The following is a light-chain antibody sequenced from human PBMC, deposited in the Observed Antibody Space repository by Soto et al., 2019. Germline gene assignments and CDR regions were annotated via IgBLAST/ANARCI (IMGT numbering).Light chain of an antibody. Sequence: DIQMTQPPSSVSASVGDRVTITCRTSQGISSWLAWYQQKPGKAPKLLIYAASSVLSGVQSRFSGSGSGPEFTLTISSLQPEDFATYYCQQANSFPHTFGQGNKVVIK. J-gene: IGKJ2*01. CDR3: QQANSFPHT. CDR2: AAS. CDR1: QGISSW. V-gene: IGKV1-12*01.